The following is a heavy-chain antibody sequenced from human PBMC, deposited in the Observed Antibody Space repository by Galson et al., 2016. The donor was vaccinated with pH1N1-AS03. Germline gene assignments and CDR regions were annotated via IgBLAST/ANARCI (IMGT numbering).Heavy chain of an antibody. CDR1: GFTFSTYW. CDR3: ARMQWLLPQYYFNC. CDR2: INHDGGEK. Sequence: SLRLSCAASGFTFSTYWMMWVRQAPGKGLEWVANINHDGGEKYYVDSVKGRFTISRDNAKNSLFLQMDSLRAEDTAVYFCARMQWLLPQYYFNCWGQGPLATVPS. J-gene: IGHJ4*02. V-gene: IGHV3-7*03. D-gene: IGHD6-19*01.